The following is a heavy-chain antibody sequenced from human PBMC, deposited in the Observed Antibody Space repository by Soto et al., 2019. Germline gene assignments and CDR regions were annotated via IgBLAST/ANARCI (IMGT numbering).Heavy chain of an antibody. J-gene: IGHJ5*02. CDR2: IYYSGST. CDR3: ARHVSMIVVVIAWFNP. CDR1: GGSISSSSYY. Sequence: SETLSLTCTVSGGSISSSSYYWGWIRQPPGKGLEWIGSIYYSGSTYYNPSLKSRVTISVDTSKNQFSLKLSSVTAADTAVYYCARHVSMIVVVIAWFNPWGQGTLVTVSS. D-gene: IGHD3-22*01. V-gene: IGHV4-39*01.